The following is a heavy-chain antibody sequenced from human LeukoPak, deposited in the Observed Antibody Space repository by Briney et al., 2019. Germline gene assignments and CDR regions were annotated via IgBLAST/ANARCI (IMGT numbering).Heavy chain of an antibody. J-gene: IGHJ4*02. Sequence: GGSLRLSCAASGFTLSSYTMNWVRQPPGEGLEWVSSISSSSSYIDYADSVKGRFTISRDNAKNSLYLQMNSLRAEDTAVYYCARAYSGSCEDYWGQGTLVTVSS. CDR2: ISSSSSYI. D-gene: IGHD1-26*01. CDR1: GFTLSSYT. V-gene: IGHV3-21*01. CDR3: ARAYSGSCEDY.